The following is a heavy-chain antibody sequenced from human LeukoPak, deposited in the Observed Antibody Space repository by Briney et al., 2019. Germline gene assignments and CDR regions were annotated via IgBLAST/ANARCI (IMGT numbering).Heavy chain of an antibody. CDR2: IYHSGST. D-gene: IGHD1-1*01. CDR1: GGSISSSSYY. J-gene: IGHJ5*02. V-gene: IGHV4-39*01. Sequence: PSETLSLTCTVSGGSISSSSYYWGWIRQPPGKGLEWIGEIYHSGSTNYNPSLKSRVTISVDKSKNQFSLKLSSVTAADTAVYYCARQTGPFDTWGQGTLVTVSS. CDR3: ARQTGPFDT.